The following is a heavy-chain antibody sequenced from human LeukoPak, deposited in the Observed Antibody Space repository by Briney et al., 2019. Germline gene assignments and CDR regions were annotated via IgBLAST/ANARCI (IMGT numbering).Heavy chain of an antibody. Sequence: GASVKVSCKASGYTFTSYYMHWVRQAPGQGLEWMGWINPNSGGTNYAQKFQGRVTMTRDTSISTAYMELSRLRSDDTAVYYCARDQNYDFDGYFQHWGQGTLVTVSS. CDR1: GYTFTSYY. J-gene: IGHJ1*01. CDR3: ARDQNYDFDGYFQH. CDR2: INPNSGGT. V-gene: IGHV1-2*02. D-gene: IGHD3-3*01.